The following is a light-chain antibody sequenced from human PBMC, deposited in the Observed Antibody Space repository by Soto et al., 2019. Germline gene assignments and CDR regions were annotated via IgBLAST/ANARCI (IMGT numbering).Light chain of an antibody. J-gene: IGKJ1*01. CDR2: GAS. CDR3: HQYGSSPRT. Sequence: DIAWTQSPGTLSLSPGERATLSCRASQTVSSSSLAWYQQKPGQAPMLLIFGASTRAAGFPDRFSGSGSGTDFTLTISRLEPEDFAVYYCHQYGSSPRTFGQGTKVEIK. CDR1: QTVSSSS. V-gene: IGKV3-20*01.